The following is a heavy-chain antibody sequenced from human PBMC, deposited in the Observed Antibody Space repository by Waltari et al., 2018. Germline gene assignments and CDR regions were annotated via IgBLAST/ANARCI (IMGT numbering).Heavy chain of an antibody. V-gene: IGHV4-38-2*02. Sequence: QVQLQESGPGLVKPSETLSLTCTVSGYSISSGYYWGWIRQPPGKGLEWIGSIYHSGSTYYNPSLKSRVTISVDTSKNQFSLKLSSVTAADTAVYYCARDIGSGWYSPLDYWGQGTLVTVSS. CDR3: ARDIGSGWYSPLDY. J-gene: IGHJ4*02. D-gene: IGHD6-13*01. CDR2: IYHSGST. CDR1: GYSISSGYY.